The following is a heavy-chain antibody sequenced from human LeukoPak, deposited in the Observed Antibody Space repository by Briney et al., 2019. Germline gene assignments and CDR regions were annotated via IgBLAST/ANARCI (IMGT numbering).Heavy chain of an antibody. CDR1: GGSISSSSYY. CDR3: ARRGSGYCSGGSCHGDY. CDR2: IYYSGST. V-gene: IGHV4-39*01. J-gene: IGHJ4*02. D-gene: IGHD2-15*01. Sequence: SETLSLTCTVSGGSISSSSYYWGWIRQPPGKGLEWIGSIYYSGSTYYNPSLKSRVTISVDTTKNQFSLKLSSVTAADTAVYYCARRGSGYCSGGSCHGDYWGQGTLVTVSS.